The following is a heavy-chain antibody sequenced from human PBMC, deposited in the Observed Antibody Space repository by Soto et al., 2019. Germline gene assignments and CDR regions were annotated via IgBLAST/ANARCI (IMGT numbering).Heavy chain of an antibody. J-gene: IGHJ4*02. V-gene: IGHV1-58*01. CDR1: GFTFTSSA. CDR3: AAWEDYSDSSGYSFGY. Sequence: ASVKISCTASGFTFTSSAVQWLLQDRGQRLEWIGWIVVGSGNTNYAQKFQERVTITRDMSTSTAYMELSSLRSEDTAVYYCAAWEDYSDSSGYSFGYWGQGTLVTVSS. D-gene: IGHD3-22*01. CDR2: IVVGSGNT.